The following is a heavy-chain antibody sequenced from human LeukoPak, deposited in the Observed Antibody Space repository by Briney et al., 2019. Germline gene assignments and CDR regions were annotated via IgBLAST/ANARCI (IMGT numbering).Heavy chain of an antibody. Sequence: SETLSLTCTVSGGSISSGSYYWSWIRQPPGKGLEWIGTMYYSGSTYYNPSLKSRVTISVDTSKNQFSLRLNSVTAADTAVYFCADSGSYYYFDDWGQGTLVTVSS. CDR2: MYYSGST. D-gene: IGHD3-10*01. CDR3: ADSGSYYYFDD. J-gene: IGHJ4*02. CDR1: GGSISSGSYY. V-gene: IGHV4-39*01.